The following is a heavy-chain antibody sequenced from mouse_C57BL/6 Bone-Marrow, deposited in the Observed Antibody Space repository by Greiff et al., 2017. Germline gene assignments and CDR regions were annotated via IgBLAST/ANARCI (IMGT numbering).Heavy chain of an antibody. V-gene: IGHV1-64*01. J-gene: IGHJ3*01. D-gene: IGHD1-1*01. CDR2: IHPNSGST. CDR3: ALFITTGVPFAY. CDR1: GYTFTSYW. Sequence: VQLQQSGAELVKPGASVKLSCKASGYTFTSYWMHWVKQRPGQGLEWIGMIHPNSGSTNYNEKFKSKATLTVDKSSSTAYMQLSSLTSEDSSVYYCALFITTGVPFAYWGQGTLVTVSA.